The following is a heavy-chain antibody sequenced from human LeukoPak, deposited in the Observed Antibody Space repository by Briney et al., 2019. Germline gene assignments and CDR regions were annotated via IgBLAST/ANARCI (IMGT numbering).Heavy chain of an antibody. CDR3: AKGVQQLVGSWFDP. V-gene: IGHV3-30*18. CDR2: ISYDGSNK. D-gene: IGHD6-13*01. Sequence: GGSLRLSCAASGFTFSSYGMHWVRQAPGKGLEWVAVISYDGSNKYHADSVKGRFTIPRDNSKNTLYLQMNSLRAEDTAAYYCAKGVQQLVGSWFDPWGQGTLVTVSS. J-gene: IGHJ5*02. CDR1: GFTFSSYG.